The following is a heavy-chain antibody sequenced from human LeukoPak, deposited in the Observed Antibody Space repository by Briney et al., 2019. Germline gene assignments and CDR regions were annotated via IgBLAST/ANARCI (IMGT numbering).Heavy chain of an antibody. V-gene: IGHV1-18*01. CDR2: ISAYNGNT. CDR3: ARITGRAVRSNFDY. Sequence: ASVTVSFTASGYTFTIYGISWVRQAPGQGLEWMGWISAYNGNTNYAQKLQGRVTMTTDTSTSTAYMELRSLRSDDTAVYYCARITGRAVRSNFDYWGQGTLVTVSS. CDR1: GYTFTIYG. J-gene: IGHJ4*02. D-gene: IGHD1-20*01.